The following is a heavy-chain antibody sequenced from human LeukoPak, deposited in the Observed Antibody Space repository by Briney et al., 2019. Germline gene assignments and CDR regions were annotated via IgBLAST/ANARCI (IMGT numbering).Heavy chain of an antibody. J-gene: IGHJ4*02. D-gene: IGHD2-8*01. CDR3: ARAGASNEFDY. Sequence: PGRSLRLSCAASGFTSTSYGMHWVRQAPGKGLKWVAVIWSDGSKTYYVDSVKGRFTISRDYSKNTLYLQMSSLRAEDTAVYYCARAGASNEFDYWGQGTLVTVSS. CDR2: IWSDGSKT. CDR1: GFTSTSYG. V-gene: IGHV3-33*01.